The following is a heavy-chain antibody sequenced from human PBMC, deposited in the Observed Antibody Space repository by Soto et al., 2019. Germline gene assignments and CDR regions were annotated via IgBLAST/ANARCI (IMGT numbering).Heavy chain of an antibody. CDR3: ASQAAAGKYYSGMDF. CDR2: IYPGDSDT. D-gene: IGHD6-13*01. J-gene: IGHJ6*01. CDR1: GYSFTTYW. Sequence: EVQLVQSGAEVKKPGESLKISCKGSGYSFTTYWIGWVRQMPGKGLEGMVIIYPGDSDTRYSPSFQGQVTISADKSINTTYLQWSILKASDTAIYYFASQAAAGKYYSGMDFWGQGTRVTVSS. V-gene: IGHV5-51*03.